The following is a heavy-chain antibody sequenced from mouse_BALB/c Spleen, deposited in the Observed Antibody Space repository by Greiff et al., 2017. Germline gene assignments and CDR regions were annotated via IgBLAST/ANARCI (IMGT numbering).Heavy chain of an antibody. CDR2: ISNGGGST. Sequence: EVMLVESGGGLVQPGGSLKLSCAASGFTFSSYTMSWVRQTPEKRLEWVAYISNGGGSTYYPDTVKGRFTISRDNAKNTLYLQMSSLKSEDTAMYYCARHEGGYYYAMDYWGQGTSVTVSS. CDR3: ARHEGGYYYAMDY. V-gene: IGHV5-12-2*01. CDR1: GFTFSSYT. J-gene: IGHJ4*01. D-gene: IGHD1-1*02.